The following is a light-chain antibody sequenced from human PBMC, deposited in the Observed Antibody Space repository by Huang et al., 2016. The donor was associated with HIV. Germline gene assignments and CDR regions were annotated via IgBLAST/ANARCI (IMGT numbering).Light chain of an antibody. CDR1: QSVSSY. CDR3: QQRSHWWT. Sequence: EIVLTQSPATLSLSPGERATLSCRASQSVSSYLAWYQQKPGQAPRLLIYDASNRVTGIPARFSGSGSGTDFTLTISSLEPEDFAVYYCQQRSHWWTFGQGTKVEIK. CDR2: DAS. J-gene: IGKJ1*01. V-gene: IGKV3-11*01.